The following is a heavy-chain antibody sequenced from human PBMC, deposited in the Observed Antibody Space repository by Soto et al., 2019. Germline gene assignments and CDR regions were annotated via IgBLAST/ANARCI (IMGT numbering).Heavy chain of an antibody. CDR3: ARDRRVIPEADMDY. D-gene: IGHD2-21*01. J-gene: IGHJ4*02. CDR2: IYSDGSHQ. V-gene: IGHV3-30*03. Sequence: QVQLVESGGGVVQPGSSLRLSCAASGFTFSMYGMHWVRQAPGKGLECVGVIYSDGSHQYYGDSVKGRFTISRDNSNKMVYLQMTGLRLDDSALYYCARDRRVIPEADMDYWGQGVLVTVSS. CDR1: GFTFSMYG.